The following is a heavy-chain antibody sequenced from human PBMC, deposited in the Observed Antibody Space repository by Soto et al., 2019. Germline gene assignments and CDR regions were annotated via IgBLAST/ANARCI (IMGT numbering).Heavy chain of an antibody. CDR1: GFTFSSYA. CDR2: ISYDGSNK. V-gene: IGHV3-30-3*01. Sequence: GGSLRLSCAASGFTFSSYAMHWVRQAPGKGLEWVAVISYDGSNKYYADSVKGRFTISRDNSKNTLYLQMNSLRAEDTAVYYCARDLDYWGQGTLVTVSS. J-gene: IGHJ4*02. CDR3: ARDLDY.